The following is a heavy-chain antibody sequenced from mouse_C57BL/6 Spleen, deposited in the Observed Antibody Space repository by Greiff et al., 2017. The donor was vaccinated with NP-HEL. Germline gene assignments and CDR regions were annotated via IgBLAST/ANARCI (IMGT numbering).Heavy chain of an antibody. CDR1: GYTFTDYY. CDR3: AREDYYGSSYGPYAMDY. V-gene: IGHV1-76*01. J-gene: IGHJ4*01. Sequence: QVQLQQSGAELVRPGASVKLSCKASGYTFTDYYINWVKQRPGQGLEWIARIYPGSGNTYYNEKFKGKATLTAEKSSSTAYMQLSSLTSEDSAVYFCAREDYYGSSYGPYAMDYWGQGTSVTVSS. CDR2: IYPGSGNT. D-gene: IGHD1-1*01.